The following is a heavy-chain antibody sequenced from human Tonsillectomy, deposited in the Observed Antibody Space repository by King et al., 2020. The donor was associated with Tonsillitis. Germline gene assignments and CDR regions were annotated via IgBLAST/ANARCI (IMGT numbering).Heavy chain of an antibody. CDR2: IYSGGYT. J-gene: IGHJ4*02. Sequence: PLQESGPGLVRPSETLSLTCTVSGGSISSSDYYWGWIRQPPGKGLEWIGSIYSGGYTYYNPSLKSRVSMSLDTSKNQFSLNLTSVTAADTAVYYCARTITIFGVVSDYWGQGTLVTVSS. CDR1: GGSISSSDYY. V-gene: IGHV4-39*01. CDR3: ARTITIFGVVSDY. D-gene: IGHD3-3*01.